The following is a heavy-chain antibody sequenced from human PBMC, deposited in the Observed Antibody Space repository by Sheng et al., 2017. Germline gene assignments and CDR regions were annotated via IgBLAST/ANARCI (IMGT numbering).Heavy chain of an antibody. J-gene: IGHJ6*03. CDR2: ISGSGGST. V-gene: IGHV3-23*04. Sequence: EVQLVESGGGLVQPGGPVRLSCAASGFTFSIYGMSWVRQAPGKGLEWVSAISGSGGSTYYADSVKGRFTASRDNSKNTLYLQMNSLRAEDTAVYYCAKYRGAAQEHYYMDVWGKGTTVTVSS. D-gene: IGHD1-1*01. CDR1: GFTFSIYG. CDR3: AKYRGAAQEHYYMDV.